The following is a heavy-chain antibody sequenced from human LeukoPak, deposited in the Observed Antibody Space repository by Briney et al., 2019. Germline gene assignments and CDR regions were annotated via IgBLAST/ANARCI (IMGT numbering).Heavy chain of an antibody. CDR1: GFTFSSYA. CDR2: ISGSGGST. V-gene: IGHV3-23*01. CDR3: AAPSTVTDY. J-gene: IGHJ4*02. D-gene: IGHD3-16*02. Sequence: PGGSLRLSCAASGFTFSSYAMSWVRQAPGKGLEGVSAISGSGGSTYYADSVKGRFTISRDNSKNTLYLQMNSLRVEDTAVYYCAAPSTVTDYWGQGTLVTVSS.